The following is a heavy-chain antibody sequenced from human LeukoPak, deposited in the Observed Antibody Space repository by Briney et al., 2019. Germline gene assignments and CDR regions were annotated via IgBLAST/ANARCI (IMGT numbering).Heavy chain of an antibody. CDR3: ARVSGYCSGGTCYGLPSHGLDV. V-gene: IGHV1-46*01. CDR2: INPSGGST. J-gene: IGHJ6*02. CDR1: GYTFTNYF. Sequence: ASVKVSCRASGYTFTNYFRHWVRLAPGQGLQWVGIINPSGGSTNYAQNFQGRVTMTSDTSKSTVYMELRSLRSEDTAVYYCARVSGYCSGGTCYGLPSHGLDVWGQGTTVTVSS. D-gene: IGHD2-15*01.